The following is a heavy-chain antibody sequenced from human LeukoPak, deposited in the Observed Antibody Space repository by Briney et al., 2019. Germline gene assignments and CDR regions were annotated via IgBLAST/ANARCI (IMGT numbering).Heavy chain of an antibody. CDR2: IYYSGST. J-gene: IGHJ4*02. CDR3: ARHTGSYYYFDY. CDR1: GGSISSSSYY. Sequence: SETLSLTCTVSGGSISSSSYYWGWIRQPPGKGLEWIGSIYYSGSTYYNPSLKSRVTISVDMSKNQFSLKLSSVTAADTAVYYCARHTGSYYYFDYWGQGTLVTVSS. V-gene: IGHV4-39*01. D-gene: IGHD3-10*01.